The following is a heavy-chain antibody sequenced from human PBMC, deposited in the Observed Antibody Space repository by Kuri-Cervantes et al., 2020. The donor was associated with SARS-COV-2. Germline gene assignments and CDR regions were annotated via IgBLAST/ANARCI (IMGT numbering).Heavy chain of an antibody. CDR1: GFIFGDYY. Sequence: GESLKISCTASGFIFGDYYMTWIRQAPGKGLEWVANIKQDGSEKYYVDSVKGRFTISRDNAKNSLYLQMNSLRAEDTAVYYCARDGVGGYCSGGSCYEDDAFDIWGQGTMVTVSS. J-gene: IGHJ3*02. D-gene: IGHD2-15*01. CDR3: ARDGVGGYCSGGSCYEDDAFDI. V-gene: IGHV3-7*01. CDR2: IKQDGSEK.